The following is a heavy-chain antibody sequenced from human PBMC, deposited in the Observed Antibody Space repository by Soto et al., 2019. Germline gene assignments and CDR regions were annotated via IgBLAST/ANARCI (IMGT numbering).Heavy chain of an antibody. CDR1: GYTFTSYG. V-gene: IGHV1-18*01. CDR3: ARAPEDGDYYGAIDY. Sequence: ASVKVSCKASGYTFTSYGIIWVRQAAGQGLEWMGWISAYNGNTNYAQKPQGRVTMTTDTSTSTAYMELWSLRSDDTAVYYFARAPEDGDYYGAIDYWGQGTLVTVSS. J-gene: IGHJ4*02. CDR2: ISAYNGNT. D-gene: IGHD4-17*01.